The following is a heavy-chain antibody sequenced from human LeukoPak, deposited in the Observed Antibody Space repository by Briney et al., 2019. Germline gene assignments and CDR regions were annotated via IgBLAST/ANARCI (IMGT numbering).Heavy chain of an antibody. CDR1: GGSFSGYY. CDR3: ARVNGVYYYYGMDV. V-gene: IGHV4-34*01. Sequence: SETLSLTCAVYGGSFSGYYWSWIRQPPGKGLEWIGEINHSGSTNYKPSLKRRVTISVDTSKNQFSLKLSSVTAADTAVYYCARVNGVYYYYGMDVWGQGTTVTVSS. D-gene: IGHD1-1*01. CDR2: INHSGST. J-gene: IGHJ6*02.